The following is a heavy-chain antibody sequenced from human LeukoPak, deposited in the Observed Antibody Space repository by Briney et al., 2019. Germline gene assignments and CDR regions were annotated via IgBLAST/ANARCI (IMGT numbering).Heavy chain of an antibody. V-gene: IGHV4-4*02. CDR1: GGSISSSNW. CDR3: ARGLVDYDILTGYYQPLDY. J-gene: IGHJ4*02. CDR2: IYHSGST. D-gene: IGHD3-9*01. Sequence: IPSETLSLTCAVSGGSISSSNWWSWVRQPPGKGLEWIGEIYHSGSTNYNPSLKSRVTISVDKSKNQFSLKLSSVTAADTAVYYCARGLVDYDILTGYYQPLDYWGQGTLVTVSS.